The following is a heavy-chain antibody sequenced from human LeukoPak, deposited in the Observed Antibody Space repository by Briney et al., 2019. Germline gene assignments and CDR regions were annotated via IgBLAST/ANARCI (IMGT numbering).Heavy chain of an antibody. Sequence: PGGSLRLSCAASGFTFSSHSMNWVRQAPGKGLEWVSYISSSSSTIYYADSVKGRFTISRDNSKNTLYLQMNSLRAEDTAVYYCAKDGSYDYVWGSYRKTYYFDYWGQGTLVTVSS. CDR1: GFTFSSHS. CDR3: AKDGSYDYVWGSYRKTYYFDY. D-gene: IGHD3-16*02. V-gene: IGHV3-48*01. CDR2: ISSSSSTI. J-gene: IGHJ4*01.